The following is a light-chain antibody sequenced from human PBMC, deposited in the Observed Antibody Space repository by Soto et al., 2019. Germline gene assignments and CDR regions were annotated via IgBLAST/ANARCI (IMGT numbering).Light chain of an antibody. V-gene: IGKV3-20*01. J-gene: IGKJ5*01. CDR3: QQYSNLPIT. CDR2: GAS. CDR1: QSVSSSY. Sequence: EIVLTQSPGTLSLSPGESGTLSCRASQSVSSSYLAWFQQKPGQAPRLLIYGASSRATGIPDRFSGSGSGTDFTLTISRLEPEDFAVYYCQQYSNLPITFGHGTRLEIK.